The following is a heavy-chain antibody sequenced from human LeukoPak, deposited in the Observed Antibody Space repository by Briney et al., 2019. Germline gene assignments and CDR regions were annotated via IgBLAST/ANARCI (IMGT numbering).Heavy chain of an antibody. Sequence: GESLKISCKGSGYSFTSYWIGWVRQMPGKGLEWMGIIYPGDSDTRYSPSFQGQVTISADKSISTAYLQWSSLKASDTAMYYCAREERYCSSNSCRYFDYWGQGTLVTVSS. CDR1: GYSFTSYW. V-gene: IGHV5-51*01. J-gene: IGHJ4*02. D-gene: IGHD2-2*01. CDR2: IYPGDSDT. CDR3: AREERYCSSNSCRYFDY.